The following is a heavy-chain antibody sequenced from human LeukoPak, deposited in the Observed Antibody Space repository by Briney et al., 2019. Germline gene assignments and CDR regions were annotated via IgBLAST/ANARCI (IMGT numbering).Heavy chain of an antibody. CDR3: ARDWAGMTAPGPFDY. D-gene: IGHD6-13*01. Sequence: GGSLRLSCVTSGLTFSEFAMHWVRQVPGKGLEWVAAIWYDGSDKYYADSVKGRFTISRDNSKNTLYLQMNSLRAEDTAVYYCARDWAGMTAPGPFDYWGQGTLVTVSS. CDR1: GLTFSEFA. CDR2: IWYDGSDK. V-gene: IGHV3-33*01. J-gene: IGHJ4*02.